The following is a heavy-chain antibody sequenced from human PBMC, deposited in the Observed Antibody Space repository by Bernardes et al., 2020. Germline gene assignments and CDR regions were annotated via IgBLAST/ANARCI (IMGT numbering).Heavy chain of an antibody. V-gene: IGHV4-34*01. J-gene: IGHJ5*02. CDR3: ARGVGIAAAGTRGWFDP. D-gene: IGHD6-13*01. CDR2: INHSGST. CDR1: GGSFSGYY. Sequence: SETLSLTCAVYGGSFSGYYWSWIRQPPGKGLEWIGEINHSGSTNYNPSLKSRVTISVDTSKNQFSLKLSSVTAADTAVYYCARGVGIAAAGTRGWFDPWGQGTLVTVSS.